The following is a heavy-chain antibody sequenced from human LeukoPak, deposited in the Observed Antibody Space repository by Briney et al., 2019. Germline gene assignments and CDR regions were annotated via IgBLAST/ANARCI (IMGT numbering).Heavy chain of an antibody. Sequence: GASVKVSCKASGYTFTSYGISWVRQAPGQGLEWMGWISAYNGNTNYAQKLQGRVTMTTDTSTSTAYMELRSLRSDDTAVYYCYIAAAGTNKRDWFDPWGQGTLVTVSS. CDR3: YIAAAGTNKRDWFDP. D-gene: IGHD6-13*01. CDR2: ISAYNGNT. CDR1: GYTFTSYG. V-gene: IGHV1-18*01. J-gene: IGHJ5*02.